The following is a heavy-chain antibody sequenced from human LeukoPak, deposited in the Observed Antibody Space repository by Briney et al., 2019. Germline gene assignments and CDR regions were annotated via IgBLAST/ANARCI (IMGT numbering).Heavy chain of an antibody. CDR1: EFTVSSHY. CDR3: AITGESSNWSLYFDY. D-gene: IGHD6-13*01. CDR2: IYTDGST. Sequence: GGSLRLSCAASEFTVSSHYMSWVRQAPGKGLEWVSVIYTDGSTYYADSVKGRFTISRDNSKNTLYLQMNNLRAEDTAVYYCAITGESSNWSLYFDYWGQGTLVTVSS. J-gene: IGHJ4*02. V-gene: IGHV3-53*01.